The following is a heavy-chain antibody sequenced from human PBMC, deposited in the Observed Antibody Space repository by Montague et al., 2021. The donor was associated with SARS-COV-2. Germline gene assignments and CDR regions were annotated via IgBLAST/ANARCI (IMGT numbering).Heavy chain of an antibody. V-gene: IGHV4-34*01. D-gene: IGHD4-11*01. J-gene: IGHJ5*02. CDR3: ARERGRGVDYFDP. CDR1: GGSLSVYY. CDR2: INHGGTA. Sequence: SETLSLTCAVYGGSLSVYYWSWLRQSPRSGLEWIAEINHGGTADYNPSLKSRVTLSVDTSKAQFSLILTSVTAADTAVYYCARERGRGVDYFDPWGQGTLVTVSS.